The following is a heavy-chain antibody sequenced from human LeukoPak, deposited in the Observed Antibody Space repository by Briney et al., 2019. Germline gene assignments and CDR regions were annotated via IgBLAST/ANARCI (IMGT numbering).Heavy chain of an antibody. V-gene: IGHV4-39*01. CDR2: MYHSGNT. CDR3: ARHHHWLPLGWFDP. CDR1: GGSISSSGYY. D-gene: IGHD3-9*01. J-gene: IGHJ5*02. Sequence: SETLSLTCTVSGGSISSSGYYWGWIRQPPGKGLEWIGSMYHSGNTYYNSSLKSRVNISVDTSKSQFSLKLSSVTAADTAVYYCARHHHWLPLGWFDPWGQGTLVIVSS.